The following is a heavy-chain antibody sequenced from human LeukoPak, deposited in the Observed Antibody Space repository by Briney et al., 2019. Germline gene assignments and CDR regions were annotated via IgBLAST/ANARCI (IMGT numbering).Heavy chain of an antibody. D-gene: IGHD4-17*01. Sequence: VASVKVSCXTSGYTFTSYGISWVRQAPGQGLEWMGWISTYNGNTNYAQKLQGRVTMTTDTSTSTAYMELRSLRSDDTAVYYCARGGGYFGDYRFDPWGQGTLVTVSS. CDR2: ISTYNGNT. J-gene: IGHJ5*02. CDR1: GYTFTSYG. V-gene: IGHV1-18*01. CDR3: ARGGGYFGDYRFDP.